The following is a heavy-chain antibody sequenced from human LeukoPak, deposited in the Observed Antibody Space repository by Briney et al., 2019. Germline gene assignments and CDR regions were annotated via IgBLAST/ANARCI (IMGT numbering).Heavy chain of an antibody. Sequence: KPSETLSLTCTVSGGSISSYYWSWIRQPAGKGLEWIGRIYTSGSTNYNPSLKSRVTVSVDTSKNQFSLKLSSVTAADTAVYYCARDTFVVVPAAIWFDPWGQGTLVTVSS. J-gene: IGHJ5*02. D-gene: IGHD2-2*01. CDR2: IYTSGST. CDR1: GGSISSYY. V-gene: IGHV4-4*07. CDR3: ARDTFVVVPAAIWFDP.